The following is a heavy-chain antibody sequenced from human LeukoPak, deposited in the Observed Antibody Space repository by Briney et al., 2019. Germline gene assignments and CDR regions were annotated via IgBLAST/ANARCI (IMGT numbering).Heavy chain of an antibody. D-gene: IGHD3-10*01. V-gene: IGHV3-48*04. J-gene: IGHJ4*02. Sequence: PGGSLRLSCAASGFTFSSYSMNWVRQAPGKGLEWVSYISSSSSTIYYADSVKGRFTISRDNAKNSLYLQMNSLRAEDTAVYYCARDGEYYYGSGSYTVYYFDYWGQGTLVTVSS. CDR1: GFTFSSYS. CDR3: ARDGEYYYGSGSYTVYYFDY. CDR2: ISSSSSTI.